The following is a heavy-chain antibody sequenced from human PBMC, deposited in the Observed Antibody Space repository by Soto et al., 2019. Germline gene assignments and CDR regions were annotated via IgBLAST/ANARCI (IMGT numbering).Heavy chain of an antibody. CDR3: ARDRRDSYGGGVDYYYYGMDV. Sequence: SETLSLTCAVSGYSISLGYYWGWIRQPPGKGLEWIGHIYYSGSTNYNPSLKSRVTIAVDTSKNQFSLKLSAVTAADTAVYYCARDRRDSYGGGVDYYYYGMDVWGQGTTVTVSS. CDR2: IYYSGST. CDR1: GYSISLGYY. D-gene: IGHD5-18*01. J-gene: IGHJ6*02. V-gene: IGHV4-38-2*02.